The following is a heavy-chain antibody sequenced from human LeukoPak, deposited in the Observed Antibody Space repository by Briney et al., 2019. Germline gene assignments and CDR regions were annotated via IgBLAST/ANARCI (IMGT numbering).Heavy chain of an antibody. D-gene: IGHD2-2*01. CDR2: MNPNSGNT. CDR3: ARTYCSSTSCYLRFVYYYYYYGMDV. V-gene: IGHV1-8*01. J-gene: IGHJ6*02. Sequence: ASVKVSCKASGYTFTSYDINWVRQATGQGLEWMGWMNPNSGNTGYAQKFQGRVTMTRNTSISTAYTELSSLRSEDTAVYYCARTYCSSTSCYLRFVYYYYYYGMDVWGQGTTVTVSS. CDR1: GYTFTSYD.